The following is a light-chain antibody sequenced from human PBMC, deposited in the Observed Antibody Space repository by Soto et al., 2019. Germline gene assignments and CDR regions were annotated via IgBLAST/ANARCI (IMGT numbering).Light chain of an antibody. Sequence: EVVLTQSPGTLPLSPGEGATLSCRSSQDVGTNYLPWYQQKPGQAPRLLIFGASSRASGVPGRFSGSGSGTDFTLTISRLEPEDSAVYYCQQFINSPYMYIFGQGTKLEI. CDR1: QDVGTNY. CDR2: GAS. V-gene: IGKV3-20*01. CDR3: QQFINSPYMYI. J-gene: IGKJ2*01.